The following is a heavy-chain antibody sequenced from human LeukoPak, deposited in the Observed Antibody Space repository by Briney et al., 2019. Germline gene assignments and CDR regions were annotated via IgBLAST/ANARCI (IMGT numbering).Heavy chain of an antibody. D-gene: IGHD3-3*01. CDR1: GGSVSSYY. Sequence: SETLSLTCTVSGGSVSSYYWSWIRQPPGQGLEWFGYIYYSGSTNYNPSLKSRVTISVDTSKNQFSLKLSSVTAADTAVYYCARGGLYYDFWSGYYDRNWFDPWGQGTLVTVSS. CDR2: IYYSGST. J-gene: IGHJ5*02. CDR3: ARGGLYYDFWSGYYDRNWFDP. V-gene: IGHV4-59*02.